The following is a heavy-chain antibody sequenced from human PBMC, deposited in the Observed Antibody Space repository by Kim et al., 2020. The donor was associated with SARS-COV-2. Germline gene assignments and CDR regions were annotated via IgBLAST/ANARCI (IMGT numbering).Heavy chain of an antibody. CDR1: GGSISSSSYY. V-gene: IGHV4-39*01. CDR3: ARHGPSESSGYSALYFDY. D-gene: IGHD3-22*01. Sequence: SETLSLTCTVSGGSISSSSYYWGWIRQPPGKGLEWIGSIYYSGSTYYNPSLKSRVTISVDTSKNQFSLKLSSVTAADTAVYYCARHGPSESSGYSALYFDYWGQGTLVTVSS. CDR2: IYYSGST. J-gene: IGHJ4*02.